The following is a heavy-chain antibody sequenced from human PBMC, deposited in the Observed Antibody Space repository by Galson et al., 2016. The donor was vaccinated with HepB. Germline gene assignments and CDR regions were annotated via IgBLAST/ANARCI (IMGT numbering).Heavy chain of an antibody. V-gene: IGHV3-30*04. Sequence: SLRLSCAASGFTFSNYAMHWVRQAPGKGLEWVAIISYEGSNKYSVKGRFTISRDNSKNTLFLQMNSLRGEDTAVYYCARGSPYYDFWSPMDVWGQGTTVTVSS. D-gene: IGHD3-3*01. CDR1: GFTFSNYA. CDR3: ARGSPYYDFWSPMDV. CDR2: ISYEGSNK. J-gene: IGHJ6*02.